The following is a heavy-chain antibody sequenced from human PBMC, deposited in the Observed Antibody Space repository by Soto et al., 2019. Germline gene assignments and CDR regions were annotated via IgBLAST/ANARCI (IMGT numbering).Heavy chain of an antibody. Sequence: ASVKVSCKASGGTFSSYAISWVRQAPGQGLEWMGGIIPIFGTANYAQKFQGRVTITADESTSTAYMELSSLRSEDTAEYYCARDIHSSSSRPYGMDVWGQGTTVTVSS. V-gene: IGHV1-69*13. CDR2: IIPIFGTA. CDR1: GGTFSSYA. CDR3: ARDIHSSSSRPYGMDV. D-gene: IGHD6-6*01. J-gene: IGHJ6*02.